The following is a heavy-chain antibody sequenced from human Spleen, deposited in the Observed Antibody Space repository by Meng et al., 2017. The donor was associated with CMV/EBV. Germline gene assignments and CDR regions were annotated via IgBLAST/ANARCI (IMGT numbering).Heavy chain of an antibody. CDR1: GYTFTTYD. J-gene: IGHJ6*02. CDR2: MNPNSGNT. CDR3: AREGIVVVPAATPWLV. V-gene: IGHV1-8*03. D-gene: IGHD2-2*02. Sequence: ASVKVSCKASGYTFTTYDINWVRQATGQGLEWMGWMNPNSGNTGYAQRFQGRVTITRDTSISTAYMELSSLRSEDTAVYYCAREGIVVVPAATPWLVWGQGTTVTVSS.